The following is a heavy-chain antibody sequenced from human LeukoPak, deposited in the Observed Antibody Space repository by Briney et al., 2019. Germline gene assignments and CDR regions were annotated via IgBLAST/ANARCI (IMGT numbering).Heavy chain of an antibody. CDR2: ISGSGGST. CDR1: GFTFSSYA. CDR3: AKGTGERITMVRGVIF. J-gene: IGHJ4*02. D-gene: IGHD3-10*01. V-gene: IGHV3-23*01. Sequence: GGSPRLSCAASGFTFSSYAMSWVRQAPGKGLEWVSAISGSGGSTYYADSVKGRFTISRDNSKNTLYLQMNSLRAEDTAVYYCAKGTGERITMVRGVIFWGQGTLVTVSS.